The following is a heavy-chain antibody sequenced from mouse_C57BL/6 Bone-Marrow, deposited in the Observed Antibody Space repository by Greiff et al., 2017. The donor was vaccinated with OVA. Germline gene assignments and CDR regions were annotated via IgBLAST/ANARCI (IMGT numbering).Heavy chain of an antibody. CDR1: GFTFSSYA. CDR3: ARDKTTVGAKGLYYYAMDY. V-gene: IGHV5-4*01. CDR2: ISDGGSYT. J-gene: IGHJ4*01. D-gene: IGHD1-1*01. Sequence: EVKLMESGGGLVKPGGSLKLSCAASGFTFSSYAMSWVRQTPEKRLEWVATISDGGSYTYYPDNVKGRFTISRDNAKNNLYLQMSHLKSEDTAMYYCARDKTTVGAKGLYYYAMDYWGQGTSVTVSS.